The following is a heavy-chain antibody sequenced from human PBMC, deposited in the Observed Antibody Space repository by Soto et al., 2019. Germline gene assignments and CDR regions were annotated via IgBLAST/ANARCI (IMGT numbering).Heavy chain of an antibody. D-gene: IGHD5-18*01. CDR1: GGTFSSYA. V-gene: IGHV1-69*01. J-gene: IGHJ6*01. CDR3: ARRYSYSNNFCYSSGMQV. Sequence: QVQLVQSGAEVKQPGSSVKVSCKASGGTFSSYAISWVRQAPGQGLEWMGGIIPMFGTADHTQKFQGRVTINAVESTTTAYKELSRLRAEDMDIYYSARRYSYSNNFCYSSGMQVWGQGTKVTIS. CDR2: IIPMFGTA.